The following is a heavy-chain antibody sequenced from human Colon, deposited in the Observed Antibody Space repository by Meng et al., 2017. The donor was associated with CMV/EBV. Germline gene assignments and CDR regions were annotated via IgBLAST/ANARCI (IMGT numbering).Heavy chain of an antibody. CDR2: ICFSGPT. J-gene: IGHJ4*02. V-gene: IGHV4-39*07. CDR1: GGSISSSNYY. Sequence: SETLSLTCTVSGGSISSSNYYWGWIRQSPGKGLEWIGTICFSGPTSHTPTLKSRVTISVDTSKNHFSLKLISVTAADTGVYYCARGGRYFYYSSGYPPIYYFDYWGQGALVTVSS. CDR3: ARGGRYFYYSSGYPPIYYFDY. D-gene: IGHD3-22*01.